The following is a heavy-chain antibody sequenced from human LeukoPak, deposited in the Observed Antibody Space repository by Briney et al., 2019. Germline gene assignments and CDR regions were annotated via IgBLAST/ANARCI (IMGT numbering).Heavy chain of an antibody. CDR1: GGSISSTSYY. CDR2: IYYSETT. J-gene: IGHJ6*03. V-gene: IGHV4-39*01. CDR3: ARQVSDYYYYYIDV. Sequence: SETLSLTCTVSGGSISSTSYYWDWIRQSPGKGPEWIGSIYYSETTYYNPSHESRVTISIDTSKNQFSLQLSSVTAADTALYYCARQVSDYYYYYIDVWGTGTTVTVSS. D-gene: IGHD5/OR15-5a*01.